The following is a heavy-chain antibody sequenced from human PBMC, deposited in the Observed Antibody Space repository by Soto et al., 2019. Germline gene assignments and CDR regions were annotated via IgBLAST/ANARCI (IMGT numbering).Heavy chain of an antibody. CDR3: ARGTYYYDSSGYEFGY. CDR1: GFTFSNSD. V-gene: IGHV3-13*04. CDR2: IGSAGDT. J-gene: IGHJ4*02. D-gene: IGHD3-22*01. Sequence: GGSLRLSCAASGFTFSNSDMHWVRQATGEGLEWVSGIGSAGDTFYLGSVRGRFTISRDNAKNTLYLQMNSLRAEDTAVYYCARGTYYYDSSGYEFGYWGQGTLVTVSS.